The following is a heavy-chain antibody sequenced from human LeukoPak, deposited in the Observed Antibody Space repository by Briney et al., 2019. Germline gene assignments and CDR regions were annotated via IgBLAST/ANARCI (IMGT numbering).Heavy chain of an antibody. CDR2: ISSSSTYI. V-gene: IGHV3-21*01. J-gene: IGHJ4*02. D-gene: IGHD1-26*01. Sequence: AGGSLRLSCAASGFTFSAYSMNWVRHAPGKGLEWVSSISSSSTYIFYADSLKGRFTISRDSAKNSPYLQMNSLRAEDAAVYYCARASLGATYFDYWGQGTLVTVSS. CDR3: ARASLGATYFDY. CDR1: GFTFSAYS.